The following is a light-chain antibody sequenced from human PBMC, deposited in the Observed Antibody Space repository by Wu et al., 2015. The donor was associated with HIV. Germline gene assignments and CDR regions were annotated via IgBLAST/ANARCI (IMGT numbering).Light chain of an antibody. V-gene: IGKV3-20*01. CDR3: QQYGSSSYT. CDR1: QSVSGY. Sequence: EIVLTQSPATLSLSPGERASLSCRASQSVSGYLVWYQQKPGQAPRLLIYDTSRRATGVADRFLGSGSGTDFTLTISRLEPEDFAVYYCQQYGSSSYTFGQGTKLEIK. CDR2: DTS. J-gene: IGKJ2*01.